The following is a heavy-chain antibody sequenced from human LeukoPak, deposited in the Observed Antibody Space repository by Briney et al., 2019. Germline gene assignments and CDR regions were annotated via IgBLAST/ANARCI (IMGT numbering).Heavy chain of an antibody. Sequence: GGSLRLPCEASGFIFSDYVMIWVRQAPGKGLEWVSGITASGDNTYYSDSVKGRFTMSRDNSKNTVYLQMNSLRVDDTAVYYCARRDIVVVVSASDYWGQGTLVTVSS. CDR3: ARRDIVVVVSASDY. J-gene: IGHJ4*02. D-gene: IGHD2-15*01. CDR1: GFIFSDYV. V-gene: IGHV3-23*01. CDR2: ITASGDNT.